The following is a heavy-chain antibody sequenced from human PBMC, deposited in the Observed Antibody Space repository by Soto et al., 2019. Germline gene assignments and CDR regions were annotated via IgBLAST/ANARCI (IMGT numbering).Heavy chain of an antibody. D-gene: IGHD6-13*01. Sequence: QVQLVESGGGVVQPGRSLRLSCAASGFTFSSYGMHWVRQAPGKGLEWVAIIWYDGSNEYYADSVKGRFTISRDKAMNTLYLQMNSLRAEDTAVYYCAKDGVSSSWPLLGYWGQGTLVTVSS. CDR1: GFTFSSYG. V-gene: IGHV3-33*03. CDR3: AKDGVSSSWPLLGY. J-gene: IGHJ4*02. CDR2: IWYDGSNE.